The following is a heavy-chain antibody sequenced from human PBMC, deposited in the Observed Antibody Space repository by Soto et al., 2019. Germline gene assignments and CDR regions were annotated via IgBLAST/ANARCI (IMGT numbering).Heavy chain of an antibody. D-gene: IGHD3-22*01. V-gene: IGHV4-61*01. CDR1: GGSVSSGSYY. CDR2: IYYSGST. J-gene: IGHJ4*02. Sequence: PSETLSLTCTVSGGSVSSGSYYWSWIRQPPGKGLEWIGYIYYSGSTNYNPSLKSRVTISVDTSKNQFSLKLSSVTAADTAVYYCARSDYYDSSGYCSYWGQGTLVTVS. CDR3: ARSDYYDSSGYCSY.